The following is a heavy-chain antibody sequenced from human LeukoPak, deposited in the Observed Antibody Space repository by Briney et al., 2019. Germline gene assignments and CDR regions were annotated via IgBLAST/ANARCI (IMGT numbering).Heavy chain of an antibody. V-gene: IGHV3-7*01. D-gene: IGHD1-14*01. CDR3: VRGNPLMDY. CDR1: GFTFSSKW. J-gene: IGHJ4*02. Sequence: GGSLRLSCAASGFTFSSKWMSWVRQAPGKGLEWVANIKYDGSEKYYVDSVKGRFTISRDNAKNTLYLQMSSLRADDTAVYYCVRGNPLMDYWGQGTLVTVSS. CDR2: IKYDGSEK.